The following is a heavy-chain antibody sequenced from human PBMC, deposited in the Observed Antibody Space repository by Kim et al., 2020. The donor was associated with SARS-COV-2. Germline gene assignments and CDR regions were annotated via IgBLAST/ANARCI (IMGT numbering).Heavy chain of an antibody. J-gene: IGHJ6*02. CDR3: ARGGYSYGYYYYYGMDA. CDR2: IYYSGGT. D-gene: IGHD5-18*01. Sequence: SETLSLTCAVSGGSISSGGHSWSWIRQPPGKGLEWIGYIYYSGGTYYNPSLKSRVTISVDRSNNQFSLKLSSVTAADTAVYYCARGGYSYGYYYYYGMDAWGQGTPVTVSS. CDR1: GGSISSGGHS. V-gene: IGHV4-30-2*01.